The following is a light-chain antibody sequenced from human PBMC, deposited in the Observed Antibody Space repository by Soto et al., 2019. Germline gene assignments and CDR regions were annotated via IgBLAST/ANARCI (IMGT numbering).Light chain of an antibody. V-gene: IGKV1-39*01. J-gene: IGKJ1*01. Sequence: DIEMTQSPSSLSASVGNRVAITCRASQSISSYFNWYQQKPGKAPKLLIYAVSSLQSGVPSRFSGTRSGTAFNPTISSLQPTDFANYYSHPSYSTPRTFGQGTKVEIK. CDR1: QSISSY. CDR2: AVS. CDR3: HPSYSTPRT.